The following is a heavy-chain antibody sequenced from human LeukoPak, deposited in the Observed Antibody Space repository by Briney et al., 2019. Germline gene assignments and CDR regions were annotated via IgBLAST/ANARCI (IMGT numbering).Heavy chain of an antibody. CDR2: ISYDGSKK. V-gene: IGHV3-30*18. CDR3: AKGGGAGSLDY. Sequence: GGSLRLSCAASGFTFDDYGMHWVRQAPGKGLEWVAVISYDGSKKYYADSVKGRFTISRDNSKNTLYLQMNSLRAEDTAVYYCAKGGGAGSLDYWGQGTLVTVSS. D-gene: IGHD6-13*01. J-gene: IGHJ4*02. CDR1: GFTFDDYG.